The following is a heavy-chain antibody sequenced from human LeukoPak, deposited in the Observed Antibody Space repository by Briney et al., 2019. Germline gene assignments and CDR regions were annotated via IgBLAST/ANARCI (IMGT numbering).Heavy chain of an antibody. D-gene: IGHD6-19*01. CDR1: GYTFTGYC. Sequence: VSVKVSCKASGYTFTGYCMHWVRQAPGQGLEWMGWINPNSGGTNYAQKFQGRVTMTRDTSISTAYMELSRLRSDDTAVYYCAREQLGIAVANWGQGTPVTVSS. V-gene: IGHV1-2*02. CDR2: INPNSGGT. CDR3: AREQLGIAVAN. J-gene: IGHJ4*02.